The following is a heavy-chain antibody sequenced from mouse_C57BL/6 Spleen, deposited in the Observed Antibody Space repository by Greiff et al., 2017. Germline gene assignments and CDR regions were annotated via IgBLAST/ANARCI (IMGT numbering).Heavy chain of an antibody. V-gene: IGHV5-17*01. CDR2: ISSGSSTI. J-gene: IGHJ3*01. Sequence: EVMLVESGGGLVKPGGSLKLSCAASGFTFSDYGMHWVRQAPEKGLEWVAYISSGSSTIYYADTVKGRFTISRDNAKNTLFLQMTSLRSEDTAMYYCARMAITREFAYWGQATLVPVSA. CDR1: GFTFSDYG. CDR3: ARMAITREFAY. D-gene: IGHD2-4*01.